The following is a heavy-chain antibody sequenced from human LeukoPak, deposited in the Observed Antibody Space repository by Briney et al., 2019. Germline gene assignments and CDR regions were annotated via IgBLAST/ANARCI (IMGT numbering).Heavy chain of an antibody. D-gene: IGHD2-15*01. Sequence: SETLSLTCAVSGVSISGLHWSWIRQPAGKGLEWMGRISGSGSTDYNPSLKSRVTMSVDTSKNQFSLKLNSVTAADTAVYYCAKEGRSSTPGYWGQGTLVTVSS. CDR1: GVSISGLH. CDR2: ISGSGST. J-gene: IGHJ4*02. V-gene: IGHV4-4*07. CDR3: AKEGRSSTPGY.